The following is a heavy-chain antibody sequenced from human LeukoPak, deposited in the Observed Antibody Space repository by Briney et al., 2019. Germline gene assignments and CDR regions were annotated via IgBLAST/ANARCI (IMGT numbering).Heavy chain of an antibody. CDR2: ISSRVSS. V-gene: IGHV4-39*01. CDR1: GSFVSSAGYY. Sequence: SETLTLTCTVSGSFVSSAGYYWGWLRQPPGKGLDGSGSISSRVSSNDNRSLRNRVTISVGTSMSQCTLNLTSVTAGETAVYYCARLPVAVSRGANFDYWGKGTLVIDSS. J-gene: IGHJ4*02. CDR3: ARLPVAVSRGANFDY. D-gene: IGHD6-19*01.